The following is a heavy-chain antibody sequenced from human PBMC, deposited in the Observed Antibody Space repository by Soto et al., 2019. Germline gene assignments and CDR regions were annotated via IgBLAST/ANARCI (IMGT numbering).Heavy chain of an antibody. CDR3: VRSSNGQRAGDYYGMDV. CDR1: GFTFSTYD. J-gene: IGHJ6*02. D-gene: IGHD4-4*01. CDR2: IGTAGDT. Sequence: EVQLVESGGGLVQPGGSLRLSCAASGFTFSTYDMHWVRQLPGKGLEWVSGIGTAGDTYYPGSVKGRFTISGENAKNSLCLQMNSLRAGDTAVYYCVRSSNGQRAGDYYGMDVWGQGTTVTVSS. V-gene: IGHV3-13*04.